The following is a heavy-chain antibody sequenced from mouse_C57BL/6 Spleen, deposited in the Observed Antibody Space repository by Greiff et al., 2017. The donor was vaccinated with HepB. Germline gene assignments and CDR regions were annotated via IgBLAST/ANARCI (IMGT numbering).Heavy chain of an antibody. CDR2: IDPETGGT. CDR3: TRYSWDEGFAY. D-gene: IGHD4-1*01. J-gene: IGHJ3*01. Sequence: VQLQQSGAELVRPGASVTLSCKASGYTFTDYEMHWVKQTPVHGLEWIGAIDPETGGTAYNQKFKGKAILTADKSSSTAYMELRSLTSEDSAVYYCTRYSWDEGFAYWGQGTLVTVSA. CDR1: GYTFTDYE. V-gene: IGHV1-15*01.